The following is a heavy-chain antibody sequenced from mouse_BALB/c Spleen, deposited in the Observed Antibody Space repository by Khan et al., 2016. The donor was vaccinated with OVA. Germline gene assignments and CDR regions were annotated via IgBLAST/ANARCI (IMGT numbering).Heavy chain of an antibody. CDR3: ARSNYGNFAH. CDR1: GFTFSSYT. CDR2: ISSGGDNT. D-gene: IGHD2-1*01. V-gene: IGHV5-9*03. Sequence: EVALVESGGGLVKPGGSLKLSCAASGFTFSSYTMSWVRQTPEKRLEWVATISSGGDNTYYPDSVKGRFTISRDNAKNNLYLQMSRLMSEDTALYYCARSNYGNFAHWGQGTLVTVAA. J-gene: IGHJ3*01.